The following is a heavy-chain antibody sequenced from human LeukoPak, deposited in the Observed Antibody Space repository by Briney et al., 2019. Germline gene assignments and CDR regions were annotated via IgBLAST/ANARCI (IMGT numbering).Heavy chain of an antibody. D-gene: IGHD6-19*01. CDR2: INHSGST. CDR3: AVLIGWTRDY. Sequence: SETLSLTCAVYGGSFSGYYWSWIRQPPGKGLEWIGEINHSGSTNYNPSLKSRGTISVDTSKNQFSLKLSSVTAADTAMYSCAVLIGWTRDYWGQGTLVTVSS. J-gene: IGHJ4*02. CDR1: GGSFSGYY. V-gene: IGHV4-34*01.